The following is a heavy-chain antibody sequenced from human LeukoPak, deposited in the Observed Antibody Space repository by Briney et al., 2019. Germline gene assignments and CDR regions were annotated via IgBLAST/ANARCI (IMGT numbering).Heavy chain of an antibody. D-gene: IGHD6-13*01. CDR3: ARAFLAAAGTSHFDY. Sequence: PGRSLRLSCAASGFTFSSYAMHWVRQAPGKGLEWVAVISYDGSNKYYADSVKGRFTISRDNSKNTLYLQMNSLRAEDTAVYYCARAFLAAAGTSHFDYWGQGTQVTVSS. J-gene: IGHJ4*02. CDR1: GFTFSSYA. CDR2: ISYDGSNK. V-gene: IGHV3-30*04.